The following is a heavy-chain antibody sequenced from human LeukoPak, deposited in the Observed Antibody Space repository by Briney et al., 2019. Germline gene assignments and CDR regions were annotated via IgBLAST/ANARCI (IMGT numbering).Heavy chain of an antibody. CDR3: ANQRRDSSSSSFRYYFDY. J-gene: IGHJ4*02. CDR2: IRFDASNK. V-gene: IGHV3-30*02. D-gene: IGHD6-6*01. CDR1: GFTFSTYG. Sequence: GGSLRLSCAASGFTFSTYGMHWLRQAPGKGLEWVAFIRFDASNKYYADSVKGRFSISRDNSKNTVYLQMNSLRAEDTAIYSCANQRRDSSSSSFRYYFDYWGQGTLVTVSS.